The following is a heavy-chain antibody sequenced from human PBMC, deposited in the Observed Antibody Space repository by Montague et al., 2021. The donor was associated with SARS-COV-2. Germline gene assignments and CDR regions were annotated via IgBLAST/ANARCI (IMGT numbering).Heavy chain of an antibody. CDR2: IDWDGDK. Sequence: PALVKPIQTLTLTCTFSGFPLSTSGMCMTWIRQPPGKALEWLARIDWDGDKYYNTSLKSRLTISKDTSKNLVVLTMTNMDPVDTATYYCARGPSDPYYYNGMDVWGRGTTVTVSS. V-gene: IGHV2-70*11. J-gene: IGHJ6*02. CDR1: GFPLSTSGMC. CDR3: ARGPSDPYYYNGMDV.